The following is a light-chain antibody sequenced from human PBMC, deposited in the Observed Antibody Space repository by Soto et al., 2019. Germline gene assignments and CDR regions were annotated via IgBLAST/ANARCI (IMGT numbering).Light chain of an antibody. CDR1: SGDVGGHNY. J-gene: IGLJ2*01. Sequence: QSALTQPPSVSGSPGQSVAISCTGTSGDVGGHNYVSWYQHHPGKAPKLMIYEVTKRPSGVPDRFSGSKSGITASLTVSGLQADDEADYYCSSYAGSNNLVFGGGTKVTVL. CDR2: EVT. V-gene: IGLV2-8*01. CDR3: SSYAGSNNLV.